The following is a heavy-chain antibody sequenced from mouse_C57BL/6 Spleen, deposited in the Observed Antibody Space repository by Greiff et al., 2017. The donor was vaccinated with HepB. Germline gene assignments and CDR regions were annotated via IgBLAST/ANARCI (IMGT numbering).Heavy chain of an antibody. CDR2: IYPGSGST. Sequence: QVQLKQPGAELVKPGASVKMSCKASGYTFTSYWITWVKQRPGQGLEWIGDIYPGSGSTNYNEKFKSKATLTVDTSSSTAYMQLSSLTSEDSAVYYCARWEGGLLANYAMDYWGQGTSVTVSS. CDR1: GYTFTSYW. V-gene: IGHV1-55*01. D-gene: IGHD2-3*01. CDR3: ARWEGGLLANYAMDY. J-gene: IGHJ4*01.